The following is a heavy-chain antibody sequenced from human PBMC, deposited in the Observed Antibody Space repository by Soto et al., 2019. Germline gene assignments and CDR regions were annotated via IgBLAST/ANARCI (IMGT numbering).Heavy chain of an antibody. CDR3: ARGRYNWNINHGMDV. V-gene: IGHV4-34*01. Sequence: QLQQWGAGLLKPSETLSLTCGVYGGSFSGYYWTWIRQPPGKGLEWIGEINHSGTINYNPSLRSGITRSVDTSKNQFSLRLSSVTAADTAVYYCARGRYNWNINHGMDVWGQGTTVTVSS. CDR1: GGSFSGYY. J-gene: IGHJ6*02. D-gene: IGHD1-1*01. CDR2: INHSGTI.